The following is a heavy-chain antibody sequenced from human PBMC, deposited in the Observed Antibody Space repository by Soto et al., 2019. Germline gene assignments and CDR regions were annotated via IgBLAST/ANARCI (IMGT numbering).Heavy chain of an antibody. Sequence: QVQLVQSGAEVKKPGSSVKVSCKASGGTFSSYTISWVRQAPGQGLEWMGRIIPILGIANYAQKIQGRVTITADKSTSTAYMELSSLRSEDTAVYYCARDLSVKFDPWGQGTLVTVSS. J-gene: IGHJ5*02. CDR1: GGTFSSYT. CDR2: IIPILGIA. D-gene: IGHD3-22*01. V-gene: IGHV1-69*08. CDR3: ARDLSVKFDP.